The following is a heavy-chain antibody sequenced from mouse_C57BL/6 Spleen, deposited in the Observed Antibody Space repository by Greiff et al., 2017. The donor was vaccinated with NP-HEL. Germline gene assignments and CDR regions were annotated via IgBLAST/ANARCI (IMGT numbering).Heavy chain of an antibody. CDR1: GYTFTSYW. CDR2: IDPSDSYT. Sequence: QVQLQQPGAELVMPGASVKLSCKASGYTFTSYWMHWVKQRPGQGLEWIGEIDPSDSYTNYNQKFKGKSTLTVDKSSSTAYMQLSSLTSEDSAVYYCARSPPYYGSRNLDYWGQGTTLTVSS. CDR3: ARSPPYYGSRNLDY. J-gene: IGHJ2*01. V-gene: IGHV1-69*01. D-gene: IGHD1-1*01.